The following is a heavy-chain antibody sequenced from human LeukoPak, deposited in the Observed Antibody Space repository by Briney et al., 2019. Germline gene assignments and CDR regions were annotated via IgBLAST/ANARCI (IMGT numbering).Heavy chain of an antibody. D-gene: IGHD6-6*01. J-gene: IGHJ2*01. CDR3: ARDTSSSHTNPQYWYFGL. CDR1: GGSISSSSYY. V-gene: IGHV4-39*07. CDR2: IYYSGST. Sequence: SETLSLTCTVSGGSISSSSYYWGWIRQPPGKGLEWIGSIYYSGSTYYNPSLKSRVTISVDTSKNQFSLKLSSVTAADTAVYYCARDTSSSHTNPQYWYFGLWGRGTLVTVSS.